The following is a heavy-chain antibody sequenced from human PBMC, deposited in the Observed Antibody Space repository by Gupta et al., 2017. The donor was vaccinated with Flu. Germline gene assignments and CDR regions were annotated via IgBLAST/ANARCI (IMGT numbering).Heavy chain of an antibody. CDR1: GFTFIKYE. CDR3: ARPRSVPGTGTLFDT. J-gene: IGHJ5*02. D-gene: IGHD1-7*01. Sequence: EVQLVESGGGLVQPGGSLRLSCAASGFTFIKYEMNWVRQAPGKGLEWLSYISHDGEIIHYAYSVKGRFTISRDNAQNSVYLQMNSLSAEDTAVYYCARPRSVPGTGTLFDTWGQGTRVTVSS. CDR2: ISHDGEII. V-gene: IGHV3-48*03.